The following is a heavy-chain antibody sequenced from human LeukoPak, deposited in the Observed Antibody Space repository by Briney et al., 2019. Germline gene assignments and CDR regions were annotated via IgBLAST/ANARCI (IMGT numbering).Heavy chain of an antibody. J-gene: IGHJ4*02. D-gene: IGHD6-19*01. CDR2: ISCDGSNK. CDR3: ANTGYSSGWYDY. CDR1: GFTFSSYG. V-gene: IGHV3-30*18. Sequence: GGSLRLSCAASGFTFSSYGMHWVRQAPGKGLEWVAVISCDGSNKYYADSVKGRFTISRDNSKNTLYLQMNSLRAEDTAVYYCANTGYSSGWYDYWGQGTLVTVSS.